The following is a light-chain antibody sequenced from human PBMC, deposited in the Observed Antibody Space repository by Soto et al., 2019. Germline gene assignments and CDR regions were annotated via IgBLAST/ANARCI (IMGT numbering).Light chain of an antibody. CDR3: QVWDVSTVHYV. J-gene: IGLJ1*01. V-gene: IGLV3-21*02. Sequence: SYELTQPPSMSVAPGQTARITCGGSNIGSKTVHWYQQKAGQAPVLVVYDDSDRPSGIPERFSGSNSGNTATLTISRVEAGDEADYYCQVWDVSTVHYVFGTGTKVTVL. CDR2: DDS. CDR1: NIGSKT.